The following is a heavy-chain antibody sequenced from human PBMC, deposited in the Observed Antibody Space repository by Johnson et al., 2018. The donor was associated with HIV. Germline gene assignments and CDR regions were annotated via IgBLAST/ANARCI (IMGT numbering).Heavy chain of an antibody. Sequence: VQLVESGGNLVQPGGSLRLSCAASGFTVSNTFMDWVRQAPGKGLEWVSIVFSGDNTYYADSVKGRFTISRDNSKNTRYLQMNSLRAEDTAVYYCAISCRDVYTFNAFDIWGQGTMVTVSS. CDR2: VFSGDNT. V-gene: IGHV3-66*01. J-gene: IGHJ3*02. CDR3: AISCRDVYTFNAFDI. D-gene: IGHD2-15*01. CDR1: GFTVSNTF.